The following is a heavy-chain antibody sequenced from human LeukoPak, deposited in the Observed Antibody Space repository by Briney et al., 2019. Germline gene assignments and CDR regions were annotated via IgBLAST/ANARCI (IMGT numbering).Heavy chain of an antibody. CDR3: ARGRWQDWFDP. CDR2: IYYGGST. CDR1: GGSISSYY. Sequence: KPSETLSLTCTVSGGSISSYYWSWIRQPPGKGLEWIGYIYYGGSTNYNPSLKSRVTISVDTSKNQFSLKLSSVTAADTAVYYCARGRWQDWFDPWGQGTLVTVSS. J-gene: IGHJ5*02. V-gene: IGHV4-59*01. D-gene: IGHD5-24*01.